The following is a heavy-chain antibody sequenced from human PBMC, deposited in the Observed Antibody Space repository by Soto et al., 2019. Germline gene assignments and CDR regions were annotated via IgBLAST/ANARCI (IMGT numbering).Heavy chain of an antibody. CDR1: GFTFSSYA. Sequence: GESLKISCAASGFTFSSYAMSWVRQAPGKGLEWVSAISGSGGSTYYADSVKGRFTISRDNSKNTLYLQMNSLRAEDTAVYYCAIDPRDTFDYWGQGTLVTVSS. CDR3: AIDPRDTFDY. V-gene: IGHV3-23*01. D-gene: IGHD5-18*01. CDR2: ISGSGGST. J-gene: IGHJ4*02.